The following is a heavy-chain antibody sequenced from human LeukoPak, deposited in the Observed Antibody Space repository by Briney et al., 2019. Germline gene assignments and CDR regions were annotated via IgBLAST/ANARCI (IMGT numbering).Heavy chain of an antibody. CDR1: GFTFRSYG. CDR2: IWYDGNSK. V-gene: IGHV3-33*01. D-gene: IGHD3-22*01. Sequence: GGSLRLSCVASGFTFRSYGMHWVRQAPGKGLEWVAVIWYDGNSKYYADSVKGRFTISRDNSKNTLYLQMNSLRAEDTAVYYCARELTYYYDSSGYYSPYFDYWGQGTLVTVSS. J-gene: IGHJ4*02. CDR3: ARELTYYYDSSGYYSPYFDY.